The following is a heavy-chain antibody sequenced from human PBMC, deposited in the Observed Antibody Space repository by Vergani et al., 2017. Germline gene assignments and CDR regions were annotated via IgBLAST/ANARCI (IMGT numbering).Heavy chain of an antibody. D-gene: IGHD6-13*01. J-gene: IGHJ4*02. CDR2: TYYRSTWYN. CDR1: GDSVTSNSAA. V-gene: IGHV6-1*01. CDR3: ARGWEQQLSN. Sequence: QVQLQQSGPGLVKPSQTLLLTCAISGDSVTSNSAAWNWSRQSPSRDLEWLGRTYYRSTWYNDYAVSVKSRITINTDTSKNQFFLQLNSVTPEDTAVYYCARGWEQQLSNWGQGTLVTVSS.